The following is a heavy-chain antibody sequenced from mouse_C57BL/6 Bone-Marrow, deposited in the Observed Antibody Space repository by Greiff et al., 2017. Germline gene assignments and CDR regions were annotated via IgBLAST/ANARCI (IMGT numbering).Heavy chain of an antibody. V-gene: IGHV1-59*01. D-gene: IGHD2-2*01. CDR1: GYTFTSYW. Sequence: QVQLQQPGAELVRPGTSVKLSCKASGYTFTSYWMHWVKQRPGQGLEWIGVIDPSDSYTTYNQKFKGKATLPVEPSSSTAYMQLSILTSEDSAVYYCSRKALFYYGYDEGFAYWGQGTLVTVSA. J-gene: IGHJ3*01. CDR2: IDPSDSYT. CDR3: SRKALFYYGYDEGFAY.